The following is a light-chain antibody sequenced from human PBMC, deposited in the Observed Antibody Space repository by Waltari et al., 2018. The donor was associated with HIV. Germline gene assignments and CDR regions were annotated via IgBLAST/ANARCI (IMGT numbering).Light chain of an antibody. CDR1: SSNIAAGYD. J-gene: IGLJ2*01. V-gene: IGLV1-40*01. Sequence: QSALTQPPSVSGAPGQRVTLSCTGSSSNIAAGYDVHCYQKLPGTAPKLLIHGNNEQCPGVPARVSGSKSGTSASLAITGLQAEDEADYDGQSFGSGLSGVVVGGGTKLTVL. CDR2: GNN. CDR3: QSFGSGLSGVV.